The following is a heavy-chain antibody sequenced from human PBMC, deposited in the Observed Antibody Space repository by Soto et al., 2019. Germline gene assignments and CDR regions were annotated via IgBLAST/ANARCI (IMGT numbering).Heavy chain of an antibody. D-gene: IGHD3-22*01. CDR3: ARDPVKGDYYDSSGYYFGPNWFDP. CDR2: ISFEGSNK. Sequence: GGSLRLSCAASGFNFSEYAMHWVRQSPGKGLEWLAIISFEGSNKYSANSVKGRFTISRDNSKNTLYLQMNSLRAEDTAVYYCARDPVKGDYYDSSGYYFGPNWFDPWGQGTLVTVSS. CDR1: GFNFSEYA. V-gene: IGHV3-30*03. J-gene: IGHJ5*02.